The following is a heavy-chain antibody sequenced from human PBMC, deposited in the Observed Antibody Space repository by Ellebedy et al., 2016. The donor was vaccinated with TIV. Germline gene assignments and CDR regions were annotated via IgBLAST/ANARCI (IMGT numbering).Heavy chain of an antibody. V-gene: IGHV5-51*01. CDR1: GYSLTSYW. D-gene: IGHD3-10*01. J-gene: IGHJ6*03. Sequence: GESLKISCKGSGYSLTSYWVGWVRQLHGKGLEWLGIIYPGESDTSYSPSFQGQVTISADKSISTAYLQWSSLKASDTAMYYCAKHGHDKAGRGVERYFYYYMDFWGKGTTVTVSS. CDR3: AKHGHDKAGRGVERYFYYYMDF. CDR2: IYPGESDT.